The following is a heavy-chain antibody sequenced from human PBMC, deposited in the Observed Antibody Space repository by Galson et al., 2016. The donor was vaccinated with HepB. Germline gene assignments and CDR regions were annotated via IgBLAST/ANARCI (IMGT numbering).Heavy chain of an antibody. CDR1: GFAFSGYA. CDR3: GKDPNGDYIGAYDM. D-gene: IGHD4-17*01. Sequence: SLRLSCAASGFAFSGYAMAWVRQAPGKGLEWVSGMSDSDDIYYAPTVKGRFTISRDNSKNTLYLQMDSLRAEDTATYYCGKDPNGDYIGAYDMWGLGTRVTVSS. CDR2: MSDSDDI. J-gene: IGHJ3*02. V-gene: IGHV3-23*01.